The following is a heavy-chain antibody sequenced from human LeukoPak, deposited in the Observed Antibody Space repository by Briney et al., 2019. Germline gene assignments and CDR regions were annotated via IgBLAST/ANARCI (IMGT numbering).Heavy chain of an antibody. CDR3: ATSYGSNKNPFDY. CDR1: GFIFNSYA. J-gene: IGHJ4*02. CDR2: ISSNGDST. D-gene: IGHD4-23*01. V-gene: IGHV3-64*01. Sequence: GGSLRLSCAVSGFIFNSYAMHWVRQAPGKGLEYVSAISSNGDSTYYANSVRGRFTISRDNSKNTLYLQMGSLRAEDTAVYYCATSYGSNKNPFDYWGPGTLVTVSS.